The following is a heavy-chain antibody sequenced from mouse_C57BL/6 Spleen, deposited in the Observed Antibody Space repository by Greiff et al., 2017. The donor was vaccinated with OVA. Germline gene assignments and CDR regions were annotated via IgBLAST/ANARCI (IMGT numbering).Heavy chain of an antibody. D-gene: IGHD1-1*01. J-gene: IGHJ3*01. CDR2: IDPSDSYT. Sequence: VQLQQSGAELVKPGASVKLSCKASGYTFTSYWMQWVKQRPGQGLEWIGEIDPSDSYTNYNQKFKGKATLTVDTSSSTAYMQLSSLTSEDSAVYYCARRGYGSRGAWFAYWGQGTLVTVSA. CDR1: GYTFTSYW. V-gene: IGHV1-50*01. CDR3: ARRGYGSRGAWFAY.